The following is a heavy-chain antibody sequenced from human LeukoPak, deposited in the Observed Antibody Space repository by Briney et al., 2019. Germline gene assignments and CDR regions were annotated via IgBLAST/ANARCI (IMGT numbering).Heavy chain of an antibody. J-gene: IGHJ6*02. CDR1: GGSFSGYY. Sequence: SETLSLTCAVYGGSFSGYYWSWIRQPPGKGLEWIGEINHSGSTNYNPSLKSRVTISVDTSKNQFSLKLSSVTAADTAVYYCARIEARPYYYYGMDVWGQGTTVTVSS. D-gene: IGHD6-6*01. V-gene: IGHV4-34*01. CDR3: ARIEARPYYYYGMDV. CDR2: INHSGST.